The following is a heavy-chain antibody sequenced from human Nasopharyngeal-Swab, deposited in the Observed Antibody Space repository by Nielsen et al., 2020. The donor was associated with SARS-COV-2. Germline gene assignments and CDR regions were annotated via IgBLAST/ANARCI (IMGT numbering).Heavy chain of an antibody. J-gene: IGHJ4*02. V-gene: IGHV4-59*01. Sequence: GSLRLSCTVSGGSISSYYWSWIRQPPGKGLEWIGYIYYSGSTNYNPSLKSRVTISVDTSKNQPSLKLTSVTAADTAVYYCARGRGTRSYFDYWGQGTQVTVSS. CDR1: GGSISSYY. D-gene: IGHD3/OR15-3a*01. CDR2: IYYSGST. CDR3: ARGRGTRSYFDY.